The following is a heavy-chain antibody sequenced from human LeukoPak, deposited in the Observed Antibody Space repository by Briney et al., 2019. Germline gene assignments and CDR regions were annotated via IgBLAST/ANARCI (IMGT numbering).Heavy chain of an antibody. Sequence: GGSLRLSCVASGCTFSSHEMNWVREAPGKGLEWVSYISSSGSAVYSADSVKGRFTISRDNAKNSLYLQMNRLRVEDTGFYYCAREPRGYSGNLFDYWGQGTLVTVSS. J-gene: IGHJ4*02. V-gene: IGHV3-48*03. D-gene: IGHD1-26*01. CDR3: AREPRGYSGNLFDY. CDR1: GCTFSSHE. CDR2: ISSSGSAV.